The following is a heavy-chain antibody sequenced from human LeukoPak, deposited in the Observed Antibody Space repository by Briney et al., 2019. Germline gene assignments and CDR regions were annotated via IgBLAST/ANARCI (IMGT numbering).Heavy chain of an antibody. V-gene: IGHV3-30*04. CDR3: ARTLPYSSGSEIDY. Sequence: PGGSLRLSCAASGFTFSSYAMHWVRQAPGKGLEWVAVISYDGSNKYYADSVKGRFTISRDNSKNSLYLQMNSLRAEDTAVYYCARTLPYSSGSEIDYWGQGTLVTVSS. CDR1: GFTFSSYA. D-gene: IGHD6-19*01. J-gene: IGHJ4*02. CDR2: ISYDGSNK.